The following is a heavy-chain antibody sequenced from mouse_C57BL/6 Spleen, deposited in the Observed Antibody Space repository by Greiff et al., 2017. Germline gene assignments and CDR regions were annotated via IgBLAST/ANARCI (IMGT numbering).Heavy chain of an antibody. CDR1: GYSITSGYY. V-gene: IGHV3-6*01. D-gene: IGHD2-10*01. J-gene: IGHJ3*01. Sequence: ESGPGLVKPSQSLSLTCSVTGYSITSGYYWNWIRQFPGNKLEWMGYISYDGSNNYNPSLKNRISITRDTSKNQFFLKLNSVTTEDTATYYCARDPSYGNGAWFAYWGQGTLVTVSA. CDR3: ARDPSYGNGAWFAY. CDR2: ISYDGSN.